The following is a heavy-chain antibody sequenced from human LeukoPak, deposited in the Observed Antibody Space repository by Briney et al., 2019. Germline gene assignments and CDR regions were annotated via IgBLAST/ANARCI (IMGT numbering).Heavy chain of an antibody. Sequence: SETLSLTCTVSGGSISSGSYYWSWIRQPPGKGLEWIGRIYTSGSTNYNPSLKSRVTISVDTSKNQFSLKLSSVTAADTAVYYCASYPCGHYGLRYNWFDPWGQGTLVTVSS. CDR1: GGSISSGSYY. J-gene: IGHJ5*02. CDR2: IYTSGST. D-gene: IGHD4-17*01. CDR3: ASYPCGHYGLRYNWFDP. V-gene: IGHV4-61*02.